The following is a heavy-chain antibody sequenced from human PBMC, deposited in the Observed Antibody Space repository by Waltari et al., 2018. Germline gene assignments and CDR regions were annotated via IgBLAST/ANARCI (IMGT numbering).Heavy chain of an antibody. CDR2: INHSGST. J-gene: IGHJ4*02. Sequence: QVQLQQWGAGLLKPSETLSLTCAVYGGSFSGYYWSWIRQPPGKGLEWIGEINHSGSTNYNPDLKSRVTISVDPSKNQFSLRLSSVTAADTAVYYCARGRGTNCSGGSCRPYYFDYWGQGTLVTVSS. CDR1: GGSFSGYY. V-gene: IGHV4-34*01. D-gene: IGHD2-15*01. CDR3: ARGRGTNCSGGSCRPYYFDY.